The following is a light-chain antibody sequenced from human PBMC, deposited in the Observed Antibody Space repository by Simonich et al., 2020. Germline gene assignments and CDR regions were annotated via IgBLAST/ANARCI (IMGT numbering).Light chain of an antibody. CDR2: KAS. J-gene: IGKJ2*01. Sequence: DIQMTQSPSTLSASVGDRVTITCRASQSISSWLAWYQQKPGKAPKLLIYKASSLESGVPSRFSGSGSGTEFTLTSSSLQPDDFATYYCQQYNSYSYTFGQVTKLEIK. V-gene: IGKV1-5*03. CDR1: QSISSW. CDR3: QQYNSYSYT.